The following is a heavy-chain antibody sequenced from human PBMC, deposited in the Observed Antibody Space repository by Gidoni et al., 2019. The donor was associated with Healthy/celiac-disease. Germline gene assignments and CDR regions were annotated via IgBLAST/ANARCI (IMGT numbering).Heavy chain of an antibody. CDR2: IYYSGST. V-gene: IGHV4-59*01. CDR3: ARDGGGIAARFRWFDP. D-gene: IGHD6-6*01. J-gene: IGHJ5*02. CDR1: GGSISRYY. Sequence: QVQLQESGPGLVKPSETLSLTCTVSGGSISRYYWSWIRQPPGKGLEWIGYIYYSGSTNYNPSLKSRVTISVDTSKNQFSLKLSSVTAADTAVYYCARDGGGIAARFRWFDPWGQGTLVIVSS.